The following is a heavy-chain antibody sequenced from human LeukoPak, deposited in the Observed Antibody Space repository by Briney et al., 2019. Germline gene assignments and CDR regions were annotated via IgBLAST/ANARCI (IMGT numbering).Heavy chain of an antibody. CDR1: GGSISSFQ. D-gene: IGHD5-12*01. CDR3: ARDMVASTGWFDP. J-gene: IGHJ5*02. V-gene: IGHV4-59*01. CDR2: IYYRGST. Sequence: SETLSLTCTVSGGSISSFQWSWIRQPPGKGLEWIGYIYYRGSTNYNPSLKSRVTISVDTSKNQVSLKLSSVTAADTAVYYCARDMVASTGWFDPWGQGTLVSVSS.